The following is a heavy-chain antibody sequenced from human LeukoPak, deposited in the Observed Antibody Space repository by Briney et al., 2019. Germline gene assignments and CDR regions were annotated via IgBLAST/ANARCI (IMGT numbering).Heavy chain of an antibody. CDR2: INHSGST. Sequence: SETLSLTCTVSGGSISGYYWSWIRQPPGKGLEWIGEINHSGSTNYNPSLKSRVTISVDTSKNQFSLKLSSVTAADTAVYYCAREINPLTETTQYGVDVWGQGTTVTVSS. D-gene: IGHD1-20*01. CDR1: GGSISGYY. CDR3: AREINPLTETTQYGVDV. V-gene: IGHV4-34*01. J-gene: IGHJ6*02.